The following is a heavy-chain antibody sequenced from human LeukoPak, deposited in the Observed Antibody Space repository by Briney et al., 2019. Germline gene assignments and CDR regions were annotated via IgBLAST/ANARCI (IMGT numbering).Heavy chain of an antibody. CDR1: GFTFSSYS. J-gene: IGHJ4*02. D-gene: IGHD2-21*02. CDR2: ISSSSSYI. Sequence: GGSLRLSCAASGFTFSSYSMNWVRQAPGKGLEWVSSISSSSSYIYYADSVKGRFTISRDNAKNSLYLQMNSLRAEDTAVYYCARDTLPCGGDCYPYYFDYWGQGTLVTVSS. CDR3: ARDTLPCGGDCYPYYFDY. V-gene: IGHV3-21*01.